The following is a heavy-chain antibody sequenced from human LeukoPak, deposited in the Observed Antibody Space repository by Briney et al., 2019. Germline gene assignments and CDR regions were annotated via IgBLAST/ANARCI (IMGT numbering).Heavy chain of an antibody. Sequence: SDTLSLTCTVSGGSISSYYWSWIRQPPGKGLEWIGYIYYSGSTNYHPSLKSRVTISVDTSKNQFSLKLSSVTAADTAVYYCARLITMVRGVMVHYYYYYMDVWGKGTTVTVSS. CDR1: GGSISSYY. CDR3: ARLITMVRGVMVHYYYYYMDV. V-gene: IGHV4-59*07. J-gene: IGHJ6*03. CDR2: IYYSGST. D-gene: IGHD3-10*01.